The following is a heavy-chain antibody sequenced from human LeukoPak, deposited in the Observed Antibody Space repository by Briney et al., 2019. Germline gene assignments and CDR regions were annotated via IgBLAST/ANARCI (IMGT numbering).Heavy chain of an antibody. CDR2: IYYSGST. V-gene: IGHV4-39*01. CDR3: ARSPPERITMIVVVVDAFDI. D-gene: IGHD3-22*01. J-gene: IGHJ3*02. Sequence: SETLSLTCTVSGGSISSSSYYRGWIRQPPGKGLEWIGSIYYSGSTYYNPSLKSRVTISVDTSKNQFSLKLSSVTAADTAVYYCARSPPERITMIVVVVDAFDIWGQGTMVTVSS. CDR1: GGSISSSSYY.